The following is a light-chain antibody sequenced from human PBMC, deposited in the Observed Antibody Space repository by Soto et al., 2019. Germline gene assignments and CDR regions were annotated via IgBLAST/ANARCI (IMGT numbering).Light chain of an antibody. V-gene: IGLV2-14*03. CDR1: SSDIGGYNY. J-gene: IGLJ3*02. CDR3: SSYAGSSTLV. Sequence: QSVLTQPASVSGSPGQSITISCTGTSSDIGGYNYVSWYQQSPGKAPKLMIYDVSNRPSGVANRFSGSKSGNTASLTISGLQAEDEADYYCSSYAGSSTLVFGGGTKLTVL. CDR2: DVS.